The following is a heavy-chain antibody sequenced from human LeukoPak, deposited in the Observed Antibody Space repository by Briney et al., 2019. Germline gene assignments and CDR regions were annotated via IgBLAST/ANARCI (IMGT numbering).Heavy chain of an antibody. J-gene: IGHJ3*02. V-gene: IGHV4-30-4*01. Sequence: SQTLSLTCTVSGGSISSGNHYWSWIRQPPGKGLEWIGYIYNSGSTYYNPSLKSRVTISVDTSKNQFSLKLSPVTAADTAVYYRARGGGYYDSSGYYTNNDAFDIWGQGTMVTVSS. CDR1: GGSISSGNHY. D-gene: IGHD3-22*01. CDR2: IYNSGST. CDR3: ARGGGYYDSSGYYTNNDAFDI.